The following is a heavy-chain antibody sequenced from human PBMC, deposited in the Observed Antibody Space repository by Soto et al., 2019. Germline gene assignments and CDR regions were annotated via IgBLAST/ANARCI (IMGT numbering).Heavy chain of an antibody. CDR1: GYSFTRYG. CDR2: INTYNGNT. D-gene: IGHD3-16*01. Sequence: ASVKVSCKASGYSFTRYGIAWARQAPGQGLEWMGWINTYNGNTNYAQNLQGRVTLTTDTSTSTAYMELTSLRSNDTAIYYCAMVDVYVTPNPQDVWGQGTTVTVS. J-gene: IGHJ6*02. V-gene: IGHV1-18*01. CDR3: AMVDVYVTPNPQDV.